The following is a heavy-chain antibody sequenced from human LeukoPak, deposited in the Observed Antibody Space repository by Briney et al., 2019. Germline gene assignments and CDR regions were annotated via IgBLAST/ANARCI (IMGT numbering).Heavy chain of an antibody. J-gene: IGHJ4*02. CDR2: ISTSGSTT. Sequence: GGSLRLSCAASGFTFSTYSVNWVRQAPGKGLEWVSYISTSGSTTYYADSVKGRFTISRDNAMYSLYLQMNSLRGEDTAVYYCARGGLGSWTFDSWGQGTLVAVSS. D-gene: IGHD1-26*01. CDR3: ARGGLGSWTFDS. CDR1: GFTFSTYS. V-gene: IGHV3-48*04.